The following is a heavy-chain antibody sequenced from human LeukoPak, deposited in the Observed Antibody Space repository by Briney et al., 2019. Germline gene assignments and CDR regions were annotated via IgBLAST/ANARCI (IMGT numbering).Heavy chain of an antibody. CDR3: ARAPPLAAADNWFDP. D-gene: IGHD6-13*01. CDR2: IIPILGIA. CDR1: GGTFSSYT. J-gene: IGHJ5*02. V-gene: IGHV1-69*02. Sequence: EASVKVSRKASGGTFSSYTISWVRQAPGQGLEWMGRIIPILGIANYAQKFQGRVTITADKSTSTAYMELRSLRSDDTAVYYCARAPPLAAADNWFDPWGQGTLVTVSS.